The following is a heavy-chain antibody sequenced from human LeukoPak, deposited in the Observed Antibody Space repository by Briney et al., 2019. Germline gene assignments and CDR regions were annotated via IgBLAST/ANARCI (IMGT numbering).Heavy chain of an antibody. CDR1: GGSISSGSYY. J-gene: IGHJ3*02. CDR2: IYTSGST. CDR3: ARVDVVVPAATYAFDI. V-gene: IGHV4-61*02. D-gene: IGHD2-2*01. Sequence: SQTLSLTCTVSGGSISSGSYYWSWIRQPAGKGLEWIGRIYTSGSTNYNPSLKSRVTISVDTSKNQFSLKLSSVTAADTAVYYCARVDVVVPAATYAFDIWGQGTMVTVSS.